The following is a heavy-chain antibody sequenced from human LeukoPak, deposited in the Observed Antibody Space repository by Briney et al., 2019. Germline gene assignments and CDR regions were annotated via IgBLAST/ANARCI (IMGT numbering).Heavy chain of an antibody. J-gene: IGHJ4*02. D-gene: IGHD3-16*02. CDR1: GFTFSSYW. CDR2: INNDGSTT. Sequence: GGSLRLSCAASGFTFSSYWMHWVRHAPGKGLVWVSRINNDGSTTNYADSVKGRFTISRDNAKNTLYLQMNSLRAEDSAVYYCASGYRSDSWGQGTLVTVSS. V-gene: IGHV3-74*01. CDR3: ASGYRSDS.